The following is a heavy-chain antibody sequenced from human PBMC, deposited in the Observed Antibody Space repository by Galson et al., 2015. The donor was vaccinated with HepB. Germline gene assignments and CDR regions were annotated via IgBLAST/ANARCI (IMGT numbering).Heavy chain of an antibody. CDR1: GFIFRHHA. D-gene: IGHD3-16*01. CDR3: VKEGSWFGGDWFDP. Sequence: SPRLSCAGSGFIFRHHAMAWIRQAPGKGLEWVSGINGRGSTRSYSDAVKGRFSISRDNSKDTVFLQMDNLSAEDTAVYYCVKEGSWFGGDWFDPWGQGALVTVS. J-gene: IGHJ5*02. CDR2: INGRGSTR. V-gene: IGHV3-23*01.